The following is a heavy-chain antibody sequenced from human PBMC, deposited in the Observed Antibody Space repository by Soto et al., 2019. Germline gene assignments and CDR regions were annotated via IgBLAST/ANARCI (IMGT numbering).Heavy chain of an antibody. V-gene: IGHV1-69*06. CDR2: IIPIFGTA. Sequence: QVPLVQSGAEVKKPGASVKVSCKASGGTFSSYAISWVRQAPGQGLEWMGGIIPIFGTANYAQKFQGRVPMTADNYTSTASMELSSLRSEDTAVYYCERAYSSSSGYYYYGMDVLGQGNTVTVSS. CDR1: GGTFSSYA. J-gene: IGHJ6*02. D-gene: IGHD6-6*01. CDR3: ERAYSSSSGYYYYGMDV.